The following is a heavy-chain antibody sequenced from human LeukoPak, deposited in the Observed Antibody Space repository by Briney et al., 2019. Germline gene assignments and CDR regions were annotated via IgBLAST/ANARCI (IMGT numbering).Heavy chain of an antibody. Sequence: GGSLRLSRAASGFTFSSYAMSWVRQAPGKGLEWVSAISGSGGSTYYADSVKGRFTISRDNSKDTLYLQMNSLRAEDTAVYYCAKDEGDIVVVPAAMDYWGQGTLVTVSS. V-gene: IGHV3-23*01. J-gene: IGHJ4*02. CDR2: ISGSGGST. CDR3: AKDEGDIVVVPAAMDY. CDR1: GFTFSSYA. D-gene: IGHD2-2*01.